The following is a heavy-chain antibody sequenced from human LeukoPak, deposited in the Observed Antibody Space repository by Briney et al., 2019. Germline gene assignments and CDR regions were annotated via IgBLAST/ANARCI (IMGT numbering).Heavy chain of an antibody. D-gene: IGHD3-10*01. CDR3: AKDRRAGSYDY. CDR2: ISSNGGSP. J-gene: IGHJ4*02. CDR1: GFTFSSYA. Sequence: PGGSLRLSCAASGFTFSSYAMHWVRQAPGKGPEYVSAISSNGGSPYYANSVKGRFTISRDNSKNTLYLQMNSLRAEDTAVYYCAKDRRAGSYDYWGQGTLVTVSS. V-gene: IGHV3-64*01.